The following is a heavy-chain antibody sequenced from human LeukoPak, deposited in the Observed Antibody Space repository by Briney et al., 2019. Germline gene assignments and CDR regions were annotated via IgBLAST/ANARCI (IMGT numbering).Heavy chain of an antibody. Sequence: GGSLRLSCAASGFTFSNYGMSWVRQAPGKGLQWVSPIPGSGASTYYADSVKGRFTISRDNSKNTLYLQMNSLRAEDAAVYYCARRDIATAGTRWYYFDFWGQGTLVTVSS. CDR2: IPGSGAST. CDR3: ARRDIATAGTRWYYFDF. J-gene: IGHJ4*02. V-gene: IGHV3-23*01. CDR1: GFTFSNYG. D-gene: IGHD6-13*01.